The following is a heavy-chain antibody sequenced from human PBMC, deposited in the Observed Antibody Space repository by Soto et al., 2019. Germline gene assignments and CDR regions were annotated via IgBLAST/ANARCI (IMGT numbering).Heavy chain of an antibody. CDR2: IYHSGST. D-gene: IGHD6-13*01. CDR3: ASRRLGIAAAGLDY. Sequence: QVQLQESGPGLVKPSGTLSLTCAVSGGSISSSNWWSWVRQPPGKGLEWIGEIYHSGSTNYNPSLKSQVTISVDKSKNQFSLKLSSVTAADTAVYYCASRRLGIAAAGLDYWGQGTLVTVSS. J-gene: IGHJ4*02. CDR1: GGSISSSNW. V-gene: IGHV4-4*02.